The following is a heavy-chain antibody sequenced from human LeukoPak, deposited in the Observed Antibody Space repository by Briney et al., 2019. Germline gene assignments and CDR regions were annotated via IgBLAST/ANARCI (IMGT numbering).Heavy chain of an antibody. CDR1: GYTFTSYD. CDR3: ARVLKGATPARYYFDL. J-gene: IGHJ4*02. CDR2: MNPNSGNT. Sequence: ASVKVSCKASGYTFTSYDINWVRQATGQGLEWMGWMNPNSGNTDYAQKFQGRVTITRNTSISTAYMELSSLRSEDTAIYYCARVLKGATPARYYFDLWGQGTLVTVSS. V-gene: IGHV1-8*03. D-gene: IGHD4/OR15-4a*01.